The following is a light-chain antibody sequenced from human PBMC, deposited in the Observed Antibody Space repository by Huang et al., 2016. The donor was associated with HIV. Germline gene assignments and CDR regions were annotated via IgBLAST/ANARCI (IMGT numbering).Light chain of an antibody. V-gene: IGKV3-11*01. J-gene: IGKJ4*01. CDR3: QQRSNWPLT. Sequence: EIVLTQSPATLSLSPGERATPSCRASQSVSSYLAWYKQKPGQAPRLLIYDASNRATGIPARFSGSGSGTDFTLTISSLEPEDFAVYCCQQRSNWPLTFGGGTKVEIK. CDR1: QSVSSY. CDR2: DAS.